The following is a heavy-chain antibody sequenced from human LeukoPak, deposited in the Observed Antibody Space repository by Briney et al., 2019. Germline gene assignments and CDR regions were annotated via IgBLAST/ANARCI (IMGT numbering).Heavy chain of an antibody. Sequence: GRSLRLSCAASGFTFSSYGMHWVRQAPGKGLEWVAVISYDGSNKYYADSVKGRFTISRYNSKNTLYLQMNSLRADETAVYYCAKDLSLVPVPIWGGIDYWGQGTLVTVSS. V-gene: IGHV3-30*18. CDR2: ISYDGSNK. CDR3: AKDLSLVPVPIWGGIDY. CDR1: GFTFSSYG. D-gene: IGHD3-16*01. J-gene: IGHJ4*02.